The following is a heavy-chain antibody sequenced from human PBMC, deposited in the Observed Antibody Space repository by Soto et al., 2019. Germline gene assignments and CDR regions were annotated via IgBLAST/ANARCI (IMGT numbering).Heavy chain of an antibody. J-gene: IGHJ5*02. CDR3: ATYAPYCRGGTCDL. D-gene: IGHD2-15*01. CDR2: ISSTSNTI. CDR1: GFTINRQT. Sequence: EVQLVESGGDLVQPGGSLRLSCAASGFTINRQTMNWVRQAPGKGLEWVAYISSTSNTIYYADSVEGRFTISRDNAKNSMFLQMNSLRAEDTAVYYCATYAPYCRGGTCDLCVQGTLVTVSS. V-gene: IGHV3-48*01.